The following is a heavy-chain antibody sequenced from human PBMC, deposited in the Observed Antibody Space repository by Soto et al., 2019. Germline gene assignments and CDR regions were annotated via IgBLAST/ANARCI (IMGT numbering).Heavy chain of an antibody. V-gene: IGHV6-1*01. J-gene: IGHJ4*01. CDR1: GYSVSSNSAG. Sequence: PSHALSLTCAITGYSVSSNSAGLGGVRQSPSRGLEWLGRTYYRSKWYYEYAVSVRGRITINPDTSKNQYSLQLNSVTPEDTAVYFCARGEQYSGRIFDYWGQGTLVTVSS. CDR2: TYYRSKWYY. D-gene: IGHD1-26*01. CDR3: ARGEQYSGRIFDY.